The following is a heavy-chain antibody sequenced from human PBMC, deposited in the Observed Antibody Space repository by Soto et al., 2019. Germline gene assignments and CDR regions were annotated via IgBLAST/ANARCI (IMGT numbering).Heavy chain of an antibody. CDR2: IIPIFGTA. Sequence: QVQLVQSGAEVKKPGSSVKVSCKASGGTFSSYSINCVRQAPGQGLEWMGEIIPIFGTANYAQKFQGRVTITADESTSTAYMELRRLRSEDTAVYYCARDGGRHSGGMDYWGQGTLVTVSS. CDR3: ARDGGRHSGGMDY. J-gene: IGHJ4*02. V-gene: IGHV1-69*01. CDR1: GGTFSSYS. D-gene: IGHD1-26*01.